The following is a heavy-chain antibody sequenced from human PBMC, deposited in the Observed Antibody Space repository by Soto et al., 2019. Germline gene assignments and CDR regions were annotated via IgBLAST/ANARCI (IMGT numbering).Heavy chain of an antibody. D-gene: IGHD3-16*01. J-gene: IGHJ3*02. CDR1: GGTFSSYA. Sequence: QVQLVQSGAEVKKPGSSVKVSCKASGGTFSSYAISWVRQAPGQGLEWMGGIIPIFGTANYAQKFQGRVTITADESTSTAYMELSSLRSEDTVVYHCARDETPGEPGAFDIWGQGTMVTVSS. V-gene: IGHV1-69*01. CDR2: IIPIFGTA. CDR3: ARDETPGEPGAFDI.